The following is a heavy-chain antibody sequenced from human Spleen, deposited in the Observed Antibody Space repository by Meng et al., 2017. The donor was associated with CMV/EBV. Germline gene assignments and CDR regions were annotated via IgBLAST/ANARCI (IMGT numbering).Heavy chain of an antibody. CDR2: IYSGGST. J-gene: IGHJ4*02. Sequence: GESLKISCAASGFTVSSNYMSWVRQAPGKGLEWVSVIYSGGSTYYADSVKGRFIISRDNSKNTLYLQMNSLRADDTAVYYCARTYDILTAFDYWGQGTLVTVSS. V-gene: IGHV3-53*01. CDR3: ARTYDILTAFDY. D-gene: IGHD3-9*01. CDR1: GFTVSSNY.